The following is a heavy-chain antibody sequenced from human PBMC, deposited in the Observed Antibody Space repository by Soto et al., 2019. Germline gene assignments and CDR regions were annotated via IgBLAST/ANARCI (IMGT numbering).Heavy chain of an antibody. CDR2: IKSKRDGGTI. CDR1: GFTFSNDW. D-gene: IGHD6-13*01. Sequence: PVGSVRLSCAASGFTFSNDWMTWVRQAPGKGMEWIGRIKSKRDGGTIDDAAPVRGRFTISRDDSTNTLYLQMNNLKTEDTAIYYCTRGAPSGTFYDYWGQGTLVTVSS. J-gene: IGHJ4*02. V-gene: IGHV3-15*01. CDR3: TRGAPSGTFYDY.